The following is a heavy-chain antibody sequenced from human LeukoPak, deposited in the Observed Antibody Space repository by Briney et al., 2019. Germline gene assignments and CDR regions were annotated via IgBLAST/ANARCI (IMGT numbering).Heavy chain of an antibody. CDR1: VGTFSSYA. V-gene: IGHV1-69*06. D-gene: IGHD6-13*01. Sequence: ASLKVSCKASVGTFSSYAISWVRQAPGQGLEWMGGIIPIFGTASYAQKFQGRVTITAHKSTSTAYMELSSLRSEDTAVYYCARSHVIAAAGSTYYYYMDVWGKGTTVTVSS. J-gene: IGHJ6*03. CDR3: ARSHVIAAAGSTYYYYMDV. CDR2: IIPIFGTA.